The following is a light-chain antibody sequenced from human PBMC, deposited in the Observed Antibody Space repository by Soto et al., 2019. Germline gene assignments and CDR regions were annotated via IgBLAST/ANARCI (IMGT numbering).Light chain of an antibody. V-gene: IGKV1-27*01. Sequence: DIQMTQSPSSLSASVGDRVTITCRASQDISNYLAWYQQRPGEVPKLLIYAASTLHSGVPSRFSGSGSGTDFTLTISSLQPEDAATYVRQKCNSPPPFTFGPGTKVDLK. CDR3: QKCNSPPPFT. CDR2: AAS. CDR1: QDISNY. J-gene: IGKJ3*01.